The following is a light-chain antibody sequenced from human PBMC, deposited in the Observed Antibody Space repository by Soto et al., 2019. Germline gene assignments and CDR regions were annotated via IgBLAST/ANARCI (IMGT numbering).Light chain of an antibody. CDR1: QSVSSSH. CDR3: QQYNNWPIT. V-gene: IGKV3-15*01. Sequence: EIVLTQSPGTLSLSPGERATLSCRASQSVSSSHLAWYQHKPGQAPRLLIYAASTRATGVPARFSGSGSGTEFTLTISSLQSEDFAVYYCQQYNNWPITFGQGTRLEIK. J-gene: IGKJ5*01. CDR2: AAS.